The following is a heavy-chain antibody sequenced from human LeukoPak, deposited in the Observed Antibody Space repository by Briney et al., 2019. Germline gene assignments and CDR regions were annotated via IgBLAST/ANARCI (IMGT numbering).Heavy chain of an antibody. CDR3: ARPRQCYSTTSCANHFDY. J-gene: IGHJ4*02. CDR1: GFTVSTYW. V-gene: IGHV3-74*01. CDR2: INSDGSST. D-gene: IGHD2-2*01. Sequence: QPGGSLRLSCAASGFTVSTYWMHWARQAPGKGLVWVSRINSDGSSTSYADSVKGRFTISRDNAKNTLYLEMNSLRAEDTAVYYCARPRQCYSTTSCANHFDYWGQGTLVTVSS.